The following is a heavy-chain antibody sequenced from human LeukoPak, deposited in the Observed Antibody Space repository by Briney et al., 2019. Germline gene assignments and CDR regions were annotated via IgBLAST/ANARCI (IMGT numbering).Heavy chain of an antibody. J-gene: IGHJ6*02. V-gene: IGHV4-4*07. CDR1: GGSISSYY. D-gene: IGHD2-21*02. Sequence: SETLSLTCTVSGGSISSYYWSWIRQPAGKGLEWIGRIYTSGSTNYNPSLKSRVTMSVDTSKNQFSLKLSSVTAADTAVYYCARNLLFPGDCGDYYYYGMDVWGQGTTVTVSS. CDR2: IYTSGST. CDR3: ARNLLFPGDCGDYYYYGMDV.